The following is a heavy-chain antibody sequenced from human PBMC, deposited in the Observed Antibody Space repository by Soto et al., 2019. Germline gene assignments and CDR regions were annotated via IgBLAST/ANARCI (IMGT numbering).Heavy chain of an antibody. Sequence: GASVKVSCKASGYTFTSYGISWVRQAPGQGLEWMGWISAYNGNTNYAQRLQGRVTMTTDTSTGTAYMELRSLRSDDTAVYYCARDFSIVATTVYYYYYYYMDVWGKGTTVTVSS. CDR3: ARDFSIVATTVYYYYYYYMDV. CDR1: GYTFTSYG. V-gene: IGHV1-18*01. D-gene: IGHD5-12*01. CDR2: ISAYNGNT. J-gene: IGHJ6*03.